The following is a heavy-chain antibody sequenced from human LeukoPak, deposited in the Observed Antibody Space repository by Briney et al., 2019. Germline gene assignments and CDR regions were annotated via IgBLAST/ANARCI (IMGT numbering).Heavy chain of an antibody. Sequence: GASVKVSCKASGGTFISYAISWVRQAPGQGLEWMGGIIPIFGTANYAQKFQGRVTITADESTSTAYMELSSLRSEDTAVYYCAMNKDIVVVPAATDYYYYMDVWGKGTTVTVSS. D-gene: IGHD2-2*01. V-gene: IGHV1-69*13. CDR3: AMNKDIVVVPAATDYYYYMDV. CDR2: IIPIFGTA. J-gene: IGHJ6*03. CDR1: GGTFISYA.